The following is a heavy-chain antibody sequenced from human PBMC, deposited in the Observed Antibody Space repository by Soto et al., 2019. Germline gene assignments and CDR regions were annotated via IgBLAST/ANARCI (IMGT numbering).Heavy chain of an antibody. CDR3: ARNYYDSGGGFDY. J-gene: IGHJ4*02. CDR1: GFTVSSNY. V-gene: IGHV3-53*01. CDR2: IYSDDST. Sequence: PGGSLRLSCAASGFTVSSNYMSWVRQAPGKGLEWVSVIYSDDSTYYADSVKGRLTISRDNSNNTLYLQMNSLRAEDTAVYYCARNYYDSGGGFDYWGQGTLVTASS. D-gene: IGHD3-22*01.